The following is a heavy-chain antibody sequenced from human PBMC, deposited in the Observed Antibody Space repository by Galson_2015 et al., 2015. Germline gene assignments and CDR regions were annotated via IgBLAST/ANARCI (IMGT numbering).Heavy chain of an antibody. V-gene: IGHV3-30*03. CDR1: GFTFTNYG. Sequence: LRLSCAASGFTFTNYGLHWVRQAPGKGLEWVAVVSYDGTNKYYTDSVKGRFTISRDNSKNTLYLQMNSLRVEDTGVYYCAGIQEFDVVVVPASYYGMNVWGQGTTVTVSS. J-gene: IGHJ6*02. CDR2: VSYDGTNK. CDR3: AGIQEFDVVVVPASYYGMNV. D-gene: IGHD2-21*01.